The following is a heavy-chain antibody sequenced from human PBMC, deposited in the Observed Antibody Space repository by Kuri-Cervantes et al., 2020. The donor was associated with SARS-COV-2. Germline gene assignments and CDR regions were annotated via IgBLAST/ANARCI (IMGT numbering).Heavy chain of an antibody. CDR3: ARAVAGDY. CDR1: GYTFTSYG. J-gene: IGHJ4*02. D-gene: IGHD6-19*01. Sequence: KVSCKASGYTFTSYGISWVRQMPGKGLEWMGRIDPSDSYTNYGPSFQGHVTISADKSISTAYLQWSSLKASDTAMYYCARAVAGDYWGQGTLVTVSS. CDR2: IDPSDSYT. V-gene: IGHV5-10-1*01.